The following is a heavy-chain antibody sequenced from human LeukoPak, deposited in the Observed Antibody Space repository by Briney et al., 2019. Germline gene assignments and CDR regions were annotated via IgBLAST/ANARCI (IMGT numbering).Heavy chain of an antibody. Sequence: GGSLRLSCAASGFTFSSYAMHWVRQAPGKGLEYVSAISSNGGSTYYANSVKGRFTISRDNSKNTLYLQMGSLRAEDMAVYYCARDVSSDCVFDYWGQGTLVTVSS. V-gene: IGHV3-64*01. D-gene: IGHD6-19*01. J-gene: IGHJ4*02. CDR2: ISSNGGST. CDR1: GFTFSSYA. CDR3: ARDVSSDCVFDY.